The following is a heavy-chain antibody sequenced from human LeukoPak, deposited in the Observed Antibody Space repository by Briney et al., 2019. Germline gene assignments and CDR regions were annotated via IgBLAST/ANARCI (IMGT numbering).Heavy chain of an antibody. D-gene: IGHD2-21*02. CDR1: GFTFSSYS. J-gene: IGHJ5*02. CDR2: ISSSSSYI. V-gene: IGHV3-21*01. CDR3: ARTYCGGDCYSGSPYNWFDP. Sequence: PGGSLRLSCAASGFTFSSYSMNWVRQAPGKGLEWVSSISSSSSYIYYADSVKGRFTISRDNAKNSLYLQMNSLRAEDTAVYYCARTYCGGDCYSGSPYNWFDPWGQGTLVTVSS.